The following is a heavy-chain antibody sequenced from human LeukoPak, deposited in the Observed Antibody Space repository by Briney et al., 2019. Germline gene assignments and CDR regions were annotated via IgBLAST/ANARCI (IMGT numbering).Heavy chain of an antibody. J-gene: IGHJ4*02. Sequence: GESLKISCKGSGYSFTSYWIGWVRQMPGKGLEWMGIIYPGDSDTRYSPSFQGQVTISADKSISTAYLQWSSLKASGTAMYYCARLVGRDSSWYIFDYWGQGTLVTVSS. V-gene: IGHV5-51*01. CDR1: GYSFTSYW. CDR3: ARLVGRDSSWYIFDY. D-gene: IGHD6-13*01. CDR2: IYPGDSDT.